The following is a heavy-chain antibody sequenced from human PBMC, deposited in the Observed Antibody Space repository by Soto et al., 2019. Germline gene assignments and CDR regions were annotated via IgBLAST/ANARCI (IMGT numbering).Heavy chain of an antibody. CDR2: INPKSGGT. V-gene: IGHV1-2*04. D-gene: IGHD2-8*01. Sequence: ASVKVSCKASGYSFTDYHINWVRQAPGQGLEWLGRINPKSGGTSTAQKFQGWVTMTRDRSISTVYMELTRLRSDDTAVYFCARGHSTDCSNGVCSFFYNHEMDVWG. CDR3: ARGHSTDCSNGVCSFFYNHEMDV. J-gene: IGHJ6*02. CDR1: GYSFTDYH.